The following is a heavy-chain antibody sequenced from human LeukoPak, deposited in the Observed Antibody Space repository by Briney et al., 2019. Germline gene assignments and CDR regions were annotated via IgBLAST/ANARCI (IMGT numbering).Heavy chain of an antibody. J-gene: IGHJ4*02. CDR2: VSGSDGST. D-gene: IGHD2/OR15-2a*01. CDR1: GFTFSNYA. CDR3: ATSGLSRFGF. V-gene: IGHV3-23*01. Sequence: GGSLRLSCAASGFTFSNYAMSWVRQPPPKGLERVSAVSGSDGSTYYSDSVKGRFTISRDNSENTLYPQMHSPITGDTAAKYCATSGLSRFGFWGQGTLVTVSS.